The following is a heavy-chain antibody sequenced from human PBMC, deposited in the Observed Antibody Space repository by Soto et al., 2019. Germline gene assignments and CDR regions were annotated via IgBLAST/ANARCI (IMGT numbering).Heavy chain of an antibody. V-gene: IGHV1-69*10. CDR1: GGTFSSDS. J-gene: IGHJ4*02. CDR2: IISINDNT. D-gene: IGHD1-7*01. Sequence: SVKVSCKASGGTFSSDSFSWVRQAPGQGLEWMGGIISINDNTIYAEKLQGRVTITSDTSATTAYMELSSLTSEDTAIYYCARNILGGTTDYWGQGTLVTVSS. CDR3: ARNILGGTTDY.